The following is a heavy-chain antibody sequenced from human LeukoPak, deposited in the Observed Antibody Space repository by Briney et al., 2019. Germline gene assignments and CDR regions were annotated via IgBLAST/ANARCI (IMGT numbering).Heavy chain of an antibody. J-gene: IGHJ4*02. V-gene: IGHV3-7*01. Sequence: GGSLRLSCAASGFTFSNYWMSWVRQAPGKGLEWVANIKQDGSEKYYGDSVKCRFTISRDNAKNSLYLQINSLRAGDTALYYCARLGGETTRFDSWGQGTLVTVSS. CDR1: GFTFSNYW. CDR3: ARLGGETTRFDS. CDR2: IKQDGSEK. D-gene: IGHD3-16*01.